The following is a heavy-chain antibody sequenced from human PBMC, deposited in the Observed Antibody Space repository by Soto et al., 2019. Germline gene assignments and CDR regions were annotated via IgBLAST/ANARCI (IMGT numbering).Heavy chain of an antibody. CDR3: ARGRGYSGDDHYYYFDMDV. J-gene: IGHJ6*02. CDR2: SIPIFGTA. D-gene: IGHD5-12*01. CDR1: GGTFNNYP. V-gene: IGHV1-69*01. Sequence: QVQLVQSGAEVKKPGSSVKVSCKASGGTFNNYPITWVRQAPGEGLEWMGGSIPIFGTANYAQKFQGRVKLSVDESTSTAYMELSSLRSEDTAVYYCARGRGYSGDDHYYYFDMDVWGQGTTVTVSS.